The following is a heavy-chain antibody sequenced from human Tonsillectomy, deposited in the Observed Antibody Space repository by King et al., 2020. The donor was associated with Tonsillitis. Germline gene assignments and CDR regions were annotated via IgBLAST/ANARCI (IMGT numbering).Heavy chain of an antibody. D-gene: IGHD2-2*03. V-gene: IGHV4-30-4*01. CDR1: GGSISSGDHY. J-gene: IGHJ4*02. CDR2: IYYSGST. Sequence: MQLQESGPGLVKPSQTLSLTCTVSGGSISSGDHYWSWIRQPPGKGLEWIGYIYYSGSTNYNPSLKSRVTISVDTSKNQFSLRLSSVTAADTAVYYCARVDPPVANFDYWGQGTRVTVSS. CDR3: ARVDPPVANFDY.